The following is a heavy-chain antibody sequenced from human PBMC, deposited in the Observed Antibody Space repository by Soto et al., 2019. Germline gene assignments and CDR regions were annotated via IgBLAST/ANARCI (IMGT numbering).Heavy chain of an antibody. J-gene: IGHJ6*02. V-gene: IGHV3-30-3*01. CDR1: GFTFSSYA. D-gene: IGHD3-9*01. CDR3: ARGQPPNFDWLTYYYGMDV. Sequence: QVQLVESGGGVVQPGRSLRLSCAASGFTFSSYAMHWVRQAPGKGLEWVAVISYDGSNKYYADSVKGRFTISRDNSKNTLYLQMNSLRAEDTAVYYCARGQPPNFDWLTYYYGMDVWGQGTTVTVSS. CDR2: ISYDGSNK.